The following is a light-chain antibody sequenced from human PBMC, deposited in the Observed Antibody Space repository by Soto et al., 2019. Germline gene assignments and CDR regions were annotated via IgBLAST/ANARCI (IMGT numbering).Light chain of an antibody. CDR1: QGVSSC. J-gene: IGKJ4*01. CDR2: DAS. Sequence: VMLTQSPSSLSLSEGERVTISCRASQGVSSCLAWYQQKPGQAPRLLIYDASNLPSGIPARFSGSGSGTDFTLTISRLEPEDFAVYYCHQDGSSSLTFGRGTKVDIK. CDR3: HQDGSSSLT. V-gene: IGKV3-11*01.